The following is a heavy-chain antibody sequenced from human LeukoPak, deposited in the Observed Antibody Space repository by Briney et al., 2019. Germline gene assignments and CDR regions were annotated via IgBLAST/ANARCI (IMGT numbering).Heavy chain of an antibody. CDR3: ARGGYSYGTAIGY. D-gene: IGHD5-18*01. V-gene: IGHV4-38-2*02. CDR1: GYSISSGYY. CDR2: IYHSGST. J-gene: IGHJ4*02. Sequence: SETLSLTCTVSGYSISSGYYWGWIRQPPGKRLEWIGSIYHSGSTYYNPSLKSRVTISVDTSKNQFSLKLSSVTAADTAVYYCARGGYSYGTAIGYWGQGTLVTVSS.